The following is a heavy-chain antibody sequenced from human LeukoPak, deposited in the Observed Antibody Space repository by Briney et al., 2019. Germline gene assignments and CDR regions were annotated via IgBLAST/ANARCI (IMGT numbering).Heavy chain of an antibody. CDR2: ISAYNGNT. V-gene: IGHV1-18*01. Sequence: ASVKVSCKASGYTFTSYGISWVRQAPGQGLEWMGWISAYNGNTNYAQKLQGRVTMTTDASTSTAYMELRSLRSDDTAVYYCARVSLDTMIVVVIDYWGQGTLVTVSS. J-gene: IGHJ4*02. CDR3: ARVSLDTMIVVVIDY. D-gene: IGHD3-22*01. CDR1: GYTFTSYG.